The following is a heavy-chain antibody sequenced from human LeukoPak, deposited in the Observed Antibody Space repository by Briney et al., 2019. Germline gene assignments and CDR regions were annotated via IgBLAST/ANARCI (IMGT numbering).Heavy chain of an antibody. CDR3: ARGHYDILNWFDP. V-gene: IGHV3-11*01. Sequence: GGSLRLSCAASGFTFSDYYMSWIRQAPRKGLEWVSYISSSGSTIYYADSVKGRFTISRDNAKNSLYLQMNSLRAEDTAVYYCARGHYDILNWFDPWGQGTLVTVSS. D-gene: IGHD3-9*01. CDR1: GFTFSDYY. J-gene: IGHJ5*02. CDR2: ISSSGSTI.